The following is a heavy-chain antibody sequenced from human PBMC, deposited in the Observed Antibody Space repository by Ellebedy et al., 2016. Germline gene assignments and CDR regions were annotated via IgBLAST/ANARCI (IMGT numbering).Heavy chain of an antibody. Sequence: GESLKISXVASGFTFRNFFMSWVRQAPGEGLEWVSTINGAGDATFSADSVKGRFTISRDNSRNTLYLQMHSLRADDTAVYYCRQGHYFDQWGQGALVTVSS. J-gene: IGHJ4*02. CDR3: RQGHYFDQ. V-gene: IGHV3-23*01. CDR2: INGAGDAT. CDR1: GFTFRNFF.